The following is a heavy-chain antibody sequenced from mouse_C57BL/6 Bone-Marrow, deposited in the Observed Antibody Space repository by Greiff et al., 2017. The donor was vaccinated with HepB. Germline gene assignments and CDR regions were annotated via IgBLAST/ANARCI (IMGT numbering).Heavy chain of an antibody. CDR3: ARLWLRRFAY. D-gene: IGHD2-2*01. J-gene: IGHJ3*01. V-gene: IGHV1-55*01. CDR2: LYPGSGST. Sequence: VQLQQPGAELVKPGASVKMSCKASGYTFTSYWLTWVKQRPGQGLEWIGVLYPGSGSTTYNEKFKSKATLTVDTSSSSAYMQLSSLTSEESAVYYCARLWLRRFAYWGQGTLVTVSA. CDR1: GYTFTSYW.